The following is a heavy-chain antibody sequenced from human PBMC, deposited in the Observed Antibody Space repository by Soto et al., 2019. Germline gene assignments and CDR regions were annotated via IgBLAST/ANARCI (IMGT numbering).Heavy chain of an antibody. V-gene: IGHV3-43*01. CDR1: GFTFDDYT. J-gene: IGHJ3*02. D-gene: IGHD2-15*01. CDR2: ISWDGGST. Sequence: GGSLRLSCAASGFTFDDYTMHWVRQAPGKGLEWVSLISWDGGSTYYADSVKGRFTISRDNSKNSLYLQMNSLRTEDTALYYCAKDKGYCSGGSCYPDAFDIWGQGTVVTVSS. CDR3: AKDKGYCSGGSCYPDAFDI.